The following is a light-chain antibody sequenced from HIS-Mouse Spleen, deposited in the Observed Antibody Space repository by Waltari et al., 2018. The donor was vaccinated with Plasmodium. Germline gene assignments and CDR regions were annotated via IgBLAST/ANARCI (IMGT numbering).Light chain of an antibody. V-gene: IGLV1-51*01. CDR1: ISHIGNNY. CDR2: DNN. CDR3: GTWDSSLSAGVV. Sequence: QSVLTQPPSVSAAPGQKVTISCSGSISHIGNNYLSRYQQLPGTAPKLLLYDNNKRPSGIPDRFSGSKSGTSATLGITGLQTGDEADYYCGTWDSSLSAGVVFGGGTKLTVL. J-gene: IGLJ2*01.